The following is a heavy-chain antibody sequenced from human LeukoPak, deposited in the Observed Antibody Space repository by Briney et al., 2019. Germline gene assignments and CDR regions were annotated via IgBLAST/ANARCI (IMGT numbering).Heavy chain of an antibody. D-gene: IGHD1-26*01. Sequence: PGGSLILSCAASGFIFSTYVMHWVRQAPGKGLEWVAVVWSGGNNKYYSDSVKGRFTISRDNSKNTLYLQMNSLRAEDTAVYYCAKDGQVGATGYFDYRGQGTLVTVSS. V-gene: IGHV3-33*03. CDR2: VWSGGNNK. CDR3: AKDGQVGATGYFDY. J-gene: IGHJ4*02. CDR1: GFIFSTYV.